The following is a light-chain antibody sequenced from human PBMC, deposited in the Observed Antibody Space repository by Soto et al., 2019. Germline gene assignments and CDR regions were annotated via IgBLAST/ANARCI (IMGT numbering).Light chain of an antibody. V-gene: IGKV1-16*01. CDR1: QNINSD. CDR3: QQYERYNPS. J-gene: IGKJ4*01. Sequence: DIQMTQSPSSLSASVGDRVTIICRASQNINSDLPWFQQKPGKAPKSLIYDATSLQSGVPSRFSGSGSGTDFSLTISSLQPEDAATYYCQQYERYNPSFGGGTKLEI. CDR2: DAT.